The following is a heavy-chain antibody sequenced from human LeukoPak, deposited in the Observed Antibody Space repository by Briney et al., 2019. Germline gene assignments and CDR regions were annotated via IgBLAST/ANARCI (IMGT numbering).Heavy chain of an antibody. CDR2: IKQHGSEK. CDR3: ARAQWLDSFDY. J-gene: IGHJ4*02. D-gene: IGHD6-19*01. Sequence: GGSLRLSCAASGFTFSTYWMSWVRQAPGKGLECVAKIKQHGSEKYYVESVKGRFRISRDNAKNSLNLQMNSLRDEDTAVYYCARAQWLDSFDYWGQGTLVTVSS. CDR1: GFTFSTYW. V-gene: IGHV3-7*01.